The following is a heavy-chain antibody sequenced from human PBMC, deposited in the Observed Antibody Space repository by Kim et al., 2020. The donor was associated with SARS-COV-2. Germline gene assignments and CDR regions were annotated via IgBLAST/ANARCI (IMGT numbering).Heavy chain of an antibody. D-gene: IGHD2-21*02. CDR3: ARNYYYCGGDCYFASSYIFDY. V-gene: IGHV3-21*06. CDR1: GFTFSGQS. Sequence: GGSLRLSCAASGFTFSGQSMNWVRQAPGKGLEWISSISSSGTFIQYADSVKGRFSISRDNAKNSLYLEMTSLRAEDTAVYYCARNYYYCGGDCYFASSYIFDYWGQGTQVTVSS. J-gene: IGHJ4*02. CDR2: ISSSGTFI.